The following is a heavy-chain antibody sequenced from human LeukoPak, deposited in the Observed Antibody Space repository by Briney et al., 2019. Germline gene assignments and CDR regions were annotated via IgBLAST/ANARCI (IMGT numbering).Heavy chain of an antibody. V-gene: IGHV1-46*01. CDR3: AREVVTPPPATYRFDP. J-gene: IGHJ5*02. D-gene: IGHD3-22*01. CDR2: INPSGDFR. Sequence: ASVKVSCKASGYTFGTHWMHWVRQAPGQGLEWMGIINPSGDFRSYAQKFQGRVTVTRDMSTRTVYMELSDLEPEDTAVYYCAREVVTPPPATYRFDPWGQGTLVTVSS. CDR1: GYTFGTHW.